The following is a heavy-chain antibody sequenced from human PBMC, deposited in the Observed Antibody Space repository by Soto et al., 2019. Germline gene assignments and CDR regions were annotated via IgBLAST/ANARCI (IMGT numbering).Heavy chain of an antibody. Sequence: ASVKVSCKVSGYTHTELSMHWVRQAPGKGLEWMGGFDPEDGETIYAQKFQGRVTMTEDTSTDTAYMELSSLRSEDTAVYYCATVRMVRGAMNAFDIWGQGTMVTVSS. V-gene: IGHV1-24*01. CDR2: FDPEDGET. CDR3: ATVRMVRGAMNAFDI. CDR1: GYTHTELS. J-gene: IGHJ3*02. D-gene: IGHD3-10*01.